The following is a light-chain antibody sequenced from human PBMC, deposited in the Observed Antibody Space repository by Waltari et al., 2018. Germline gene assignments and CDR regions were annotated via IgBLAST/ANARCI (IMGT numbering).Light chain of an antibody. CDR3: SSKTTRDTRL. CDR1: SSAIGAYPA. Sequence: QSALTQPASVSGSPGQSITISCTGTSSAIGAYPAVPWYQQHPGQAPKVVIYDVHNRPSGVSNRFSGSMSGNTASLTISGLQTEDEADYYCSSKTTRDTRLFGGGTKLTVL. CDR2: DVH. J-gene: IGLJ3*02. V-gene: IGLV2-14*03.